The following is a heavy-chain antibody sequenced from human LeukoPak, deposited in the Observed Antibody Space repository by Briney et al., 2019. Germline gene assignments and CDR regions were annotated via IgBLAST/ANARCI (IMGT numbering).Heavy chain of an antibody. CDR3: AKARRGFDWTAYYFDY. J-gene: IGHJ4*02. V-gene: IGHV3-30*18. CDR2: ISYDGSNK. CDR1: GFSFNYYG. Sequence: GGSLRLSCAASGFSFNYYGLHWVRQAPGKGLEWVAVISYDGSNKYYADSVKGRFTISRDNSKNTLYLQMNSLRAEDTAVYYCAKARRGFDWTAYYFDYWGQGTLVTVSS. D-gene: IGHD3-9*01.